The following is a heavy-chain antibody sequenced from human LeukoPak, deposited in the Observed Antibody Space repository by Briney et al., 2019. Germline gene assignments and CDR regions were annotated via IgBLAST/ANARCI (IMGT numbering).Heavy chain of an antibody. CDR2: IYYSGST. D-gene: IGHD3-16*02. V-gene: IGHV4-31*03. CDR1: GGSISSGGYY. J-gene: IGHJ5*02. Sequence: PSETLSLTCTVSGGSISSGGYYWSWIRQHPGKGLEWIGYIYYSGSTYYNPSLKSRVTISVDTSKNQFPLKLSSVTAADTAVYYCARANYDYVWGSYRSNHRPNWFDPWGQGTLVTVSS. CDR3: ARANYDYVWGSYRSNHRPNWFDP.